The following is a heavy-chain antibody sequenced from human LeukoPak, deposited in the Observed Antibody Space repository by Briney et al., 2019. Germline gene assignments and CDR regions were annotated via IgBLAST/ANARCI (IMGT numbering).Heavy chain of an antibody. CDR1: GGTFSSYA. CDR2: IIPIFGTA. D-gene: IGHD2-15*01. CDR3: AKVFQQRGYYYMDV. V-gene: IGHV1-69*13. J-gene: IGHJ6*03. Sequence: SVKVSCKASGGTFSSYAISWVRQAPGQGLEWMGGIIPIFGTANYAQKFQGRVTITADESTSTAYMELSSLRSEDTAVYYCAKVFQQRGYYYMDVWGTGTTVIVSS.